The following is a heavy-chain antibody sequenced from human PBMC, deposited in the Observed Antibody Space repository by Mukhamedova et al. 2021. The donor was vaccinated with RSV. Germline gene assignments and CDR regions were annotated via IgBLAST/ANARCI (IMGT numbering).Heavy chain of an antibody. CDR3: AKGPRIRDDPSSSGHVGMDV. J-gene: IGHJ6*02. D-gene: IGHD6-6*01. V-gene: IGHV3-23*01. Sequence: GLEWVASISGRGGSTFYADSVKGRFTISRDNPKNTVFLQMNSLTADATALYFCAKGPRIRDDPSSSGHVGMDVVGQGTTVTVSS. CDR2: ISGRGGST.